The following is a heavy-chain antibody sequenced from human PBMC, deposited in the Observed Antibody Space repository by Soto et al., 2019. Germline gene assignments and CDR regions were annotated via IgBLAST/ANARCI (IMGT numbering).Heavy chain of an antibody. CDR1: GYTFTGYY. CDR3: ARSYYYGSGPPYGMDV. V-gene: IGHV1-2*04. J-gene: IGHJ6*02. D-gene: IGHD3-10*01. Sequence: ASVKVSCKASGYTFTGYYMHWVRQAPGQGLEWMGWINPNSGGTNYAQKFQGWVTMTRDTSISTAYMELSRLRSDDTAVYYCARSYYYGSGPPYGMDVWGQGTTVTVSS. CDR2: INPNSGGT.